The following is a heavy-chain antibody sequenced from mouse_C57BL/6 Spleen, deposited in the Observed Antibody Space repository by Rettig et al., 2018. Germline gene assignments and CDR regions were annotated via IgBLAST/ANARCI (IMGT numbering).Heavy chain of an antibody. Sequence: LKLSCAASGFTFSSYGMSWVRQTPDKRLEWVATISSGGSYTYYPDSVKGRFTISRDNAKNTLYLQMSSLKSEDTAMYYCARLAYYSNYWYFDVWGTGTTVTVSS. CDR2: ISSGGSYT. V-gene: IGHV5-6*01. J-gene: IGHJ1*03. CDR1: GFTFSSYG. D-gene: IGHD2-5*01. CDR3: ARLAYYSNYWYFDV.